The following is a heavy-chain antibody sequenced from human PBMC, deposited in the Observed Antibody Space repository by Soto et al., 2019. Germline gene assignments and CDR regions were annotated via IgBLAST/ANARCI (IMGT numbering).Heavy chain of an antibody. CDR3: ARYCNNSDCRHLYYFDY. Sequence: GESLKISCKGSGYSFTSYWIGWVRQMPGKGLEWMGIIYPGDSHTRYSPSFQGQVTISADKSISTAYLKLTSVTAADTAVYYCARYCNNSDCRHLYYFDYWGLGTLVTVSS. CDR1: GYSFTSYW. V-gene: IGHV5-51*01. CDR2: IYPGDSHT. D-gene: IGHD2-8*01. J-gene: IGHJ4*02.